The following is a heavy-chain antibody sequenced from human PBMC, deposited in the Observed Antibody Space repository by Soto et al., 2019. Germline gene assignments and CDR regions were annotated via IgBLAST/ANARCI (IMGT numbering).Heavy chain of an antibody. D-gene: IGHD6-13*01. V-gene: IGHV4-59*12. J-gene: IGHJ4*02. CDR1: GGSISSYY. CDR3: ARGAGAAAGTFWYFDY. CDR2: IYYSGST. Sequence: SETLSLTCTVSGGSISSYYWSWIRQPPGKGLEWIGYIYYSGSTNYNPSLKSRVTISVDTSKNQFSLKLSSVTAADTAVYYCARGAGAAAGTFWYFDYWRQGTLVTVSS.